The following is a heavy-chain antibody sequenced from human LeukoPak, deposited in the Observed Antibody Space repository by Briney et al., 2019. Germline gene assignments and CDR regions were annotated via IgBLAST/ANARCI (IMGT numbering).Heavy chain of an antibody. Sequence: SETLSLTCAVYGGSFSGYYWSWIRQPPGKGLEWIGEINHSGSTNYNPSLKSRVTISVDTSKNQFSLKLSSVTAADTAVYYCARKGPPRITIFRVAYPNWFDPWGQGTLVTVSS. CDR3: ARKGPPRITIFRVAYPNWFDP. CDR2: INHSGST. CDR1: GGSFSGYY. D-gene: IGHD3-3*01. V-gene: IGHV4-34*01. J-gene: IGHJ5*02.